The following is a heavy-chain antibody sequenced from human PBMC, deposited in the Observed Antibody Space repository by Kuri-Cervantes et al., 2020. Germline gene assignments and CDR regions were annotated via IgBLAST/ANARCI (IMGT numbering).Heavy chain of an antibody. V-gene: IGHV4-34*01. CDR1: GGSFSGYN. CDR2: IYHSGST. J-gene: IGHJ3*02. CDR3: ARDRSSDWPHDVFDI. D-gene: IGHD6-19*01. Sequence: SETLSLTCAVYGGSFSGYNWSWIRQPPGKGLEWIGSIYHSGSTYYNPSLKSRVTISVDTSKNQFSLKLSSVTAADTSVYYCARDRSSDWPHDVFDIWGQGTMVT.